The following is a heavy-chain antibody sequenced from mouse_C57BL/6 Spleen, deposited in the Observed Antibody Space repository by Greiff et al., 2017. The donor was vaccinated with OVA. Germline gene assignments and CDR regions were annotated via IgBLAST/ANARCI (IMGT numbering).Heavy chain of an antibody. CDR3: ARPGAYYDYDDYAMDY. CDR1: GYTFTEYT. J-gene: IGHJ4*01. Sequence: QVQLQQSGAELVKPGASVKLSCKASGYTFTEYTIHWVKQRSGQGLEWIGWFYPGSGSIKYNEKFQDKATLTADKSSSTVCMELSRLTSEDSAVYFCARPGAYYDYDDYAMDYWGQGTSVTVSS. V-gene: IGHV1-62-2*01. D-gene: IGHD2-4*01. CDR2: FYPGSGSI.